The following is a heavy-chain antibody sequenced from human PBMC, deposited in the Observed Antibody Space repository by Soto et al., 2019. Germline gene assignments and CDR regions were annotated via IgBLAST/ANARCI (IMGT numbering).Heavy chain of an antibody. CDR2: IIHVFGTV. Sequence: QVRLVQSGAEVKKPGSSVKVSCKASGGTFSNYAITWLRLAPGQGLEWLGWIIHVFGTVNYAQKFQGRVTITADESTSTAYMERNRLRSEDTAVYYCARDNPYTNSFGNWFAPWGQGTLVIVS. CDR3: ARDNPYTNSFGNWFAP. V-gene: IGHV1-69*01. J-gene: IGHJ5*02. CDR1: GGTFSNYA. D-gene: IGHD6-13*01.